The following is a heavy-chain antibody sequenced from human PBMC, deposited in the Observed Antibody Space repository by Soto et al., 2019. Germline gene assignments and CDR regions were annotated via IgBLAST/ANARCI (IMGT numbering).Heavy chain of an antibody. D-gene: IGHD1-7*01. Sequence: QVQLVESGGGVVQPGRSLRLSCAASGFTFSSYGMHWVRQAPGKGLEWVAVISYDGSNKYYADSVKGRFTISRDNSKNTLYLQVNSLRAEDTAVYYCAKIAGTTHYGMDVWGQGTTVTVSS. CDR3: AKIAGTTHYGMDV. CDR2: ISYDGSNK. CDR1: GFTFSSYG. J-gene: IGHJ6*02. V-gene: IGHV3-30*18.